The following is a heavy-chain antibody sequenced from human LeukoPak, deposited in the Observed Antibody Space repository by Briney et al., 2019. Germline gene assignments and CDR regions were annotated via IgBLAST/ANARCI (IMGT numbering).Heavy chain of an antibody. CDR3: ARHSATKDIVVVVAAMDY. CDR1: GYSFTSYW. J-gene: IGHJ4*02. D-gene: IGHD2-15*01. CDR2: IYPGDSDT. Sequence: GESLKISCKGSGYSFTSYWIGWVRQMPGKGLEWMGIIYPGDSDTRYSPSFQGQVTISADKSISTAYLQWSSLKASDTAMYYCARHSATKDIVVVVAAMDYWGQGTLVTVSS. V-gene: IGHV5-51*01.